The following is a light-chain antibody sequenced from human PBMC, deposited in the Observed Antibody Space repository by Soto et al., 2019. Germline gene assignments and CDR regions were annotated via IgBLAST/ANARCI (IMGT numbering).Light chain of an antibody. CDR1: QVISNY. Sequence: IQLTQSPSSLSASVGDRVTITCRASQVISNYLAWYQQKTGDAPKLLIYAASTLRSGVPSRFSGSGSGTDFTLTISSLQPEDFATYYCQQLNSFQTFGQGTKVDIK. CDR2: AAS. J-gene: IGKJ1*01. CDR3: QQLNSFQT. V-gene: IGKV1-9*01.